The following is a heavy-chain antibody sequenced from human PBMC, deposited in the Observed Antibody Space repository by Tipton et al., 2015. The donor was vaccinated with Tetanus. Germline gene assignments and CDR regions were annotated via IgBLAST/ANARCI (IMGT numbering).Heavy chain of an antibody. CDR1: GFNFDGYV. CDR3: AKSILQGWILKVTVVDNFDH. Sequence: SLRLSCEASGFNFDGYVMNWVRQAPGKGLEGVAVISGHGGRTHYANSVKGRFTISRDNSNNTLYRQMNSLRAEDTAVYYCAKSILQGWILKVTVVDNFDHWGQGALVTVSP. V-gene: IGHV3-23*01. J-gene: IGHJ4*02. D-gene: IGHD3-22*01. CDR2: ISGHGGRT.